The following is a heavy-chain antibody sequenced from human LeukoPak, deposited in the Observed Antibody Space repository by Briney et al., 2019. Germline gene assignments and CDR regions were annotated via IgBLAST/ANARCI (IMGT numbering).Heavy chain of an antibody. J-gene: IGHJ4*02. CDR1: GFTFDDYG. D-gene: IGHD3-10*01. CDR3: ARDGDYGSGSYDY. V-gene: IGHV3-20*04. CDR2: INWNGGSA. Sequence: GGSLRLSCAASGFTFDDYGMSWVRQAPGKGLEWVSGINWNGGSAGYADSVKGRFIISRDNAKNSLYLQMNSLRAEDTALYYCARDGDYGSGSYDYWGQGTLVTVSS.